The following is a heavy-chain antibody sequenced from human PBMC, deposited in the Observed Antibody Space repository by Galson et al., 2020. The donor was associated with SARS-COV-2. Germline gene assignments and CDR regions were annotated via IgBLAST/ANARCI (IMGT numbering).Heavy chain of an antibody. D-gene: IGHD2-2*01. J-gene: IGHJ6*02. CDR1: GYTLTELS. CDR2: FDPEDGET. Sequence: ASVKVSCKVSGYTLTELSMHWVRQAPGKGLAWMGGFDPEDGETIYAQKLQGRLTLTEHTSTDTAYMALSSLRSEDTAVYYCATALAIVVVPAAIQPSYDYYYGMDVWGQGTTVTVSS. CDR3: ATALAIVVVPAAIQPSYDYYYGMDV. V-gene: IGHV1-24*01.